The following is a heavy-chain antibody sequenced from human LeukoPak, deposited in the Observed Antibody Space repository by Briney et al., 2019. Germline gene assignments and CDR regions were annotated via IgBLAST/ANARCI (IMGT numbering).Heavy chain of an antibody. CDR3: ARSSSGWYSGGFDY. D-gene: IGHD6-19*01. CDR1: GGSISGYY. J-gene: IGHJ4*02. V-gene: IGHV4-34*01. CDR2: TNHSGST. Sequence: SETLSLTCSVSGGSISGYYWSWIRQPPGKRLEWIGETNHSGSTNYNPSLKSRVTISVDTSKNQFSLKLSSVTAADTAVYYCARSSSGWYSGGFDYWGQGTLVTVSS.